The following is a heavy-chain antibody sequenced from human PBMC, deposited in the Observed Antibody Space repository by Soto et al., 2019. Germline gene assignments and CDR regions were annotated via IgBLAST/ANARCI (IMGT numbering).Heavy chain of an antibody. J-gene: IGHJ6*02. V-gene: IGHV3-74*01. CDR2: INSDGSST. CDR3: AKGRSYYYYYGADV. CDR1: GFTFSSYW. Sequence: GGSLRLSCAASGFTFSSYWMHWVRQAPGKGLVCVSRINSDGSSTNYADSVKGRFTISRDNAKSTLYLQMNSLRAEDTALYYCAKGRSYYYYYGADVWGQGTTVTVSS.